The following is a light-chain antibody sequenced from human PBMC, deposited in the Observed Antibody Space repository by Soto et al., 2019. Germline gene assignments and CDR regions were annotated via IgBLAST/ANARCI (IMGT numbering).Light chain of an antibody. J-gene: IGLJ1*01. CDR1: SSDVGGYSL. CDR2: EGT. CDR3: CSYAGRDTFV. Sequence: QSVLTQPASVSGSPGQSITISCTGTSSDVGGYSLVSWYQQHPGKAPKLMIYEGTKRPSGISNRFFGSKSGNTASLTISGLQAEDEGDYHCCSYAGRDTFVFGTGTKVTVL. V-gene: IGLV2-23*01.